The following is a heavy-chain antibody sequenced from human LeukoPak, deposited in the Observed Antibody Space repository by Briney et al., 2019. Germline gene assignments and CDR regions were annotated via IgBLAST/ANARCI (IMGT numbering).Heavy chain of an antibody. J-gene: IGHJ6*03. CDR3: ARERGRSYGSIPYYYYYMDV. Sequence: PSQTLSLTCAVYGGSFSGYYWSWIRQPPGKGLEWSGEINHSGSTNYNPSLKSRVTISVDTSKNQFSLKLSSVTAADTAVYYCARERGRSYGSIPYYYYYMDVWGKGTTVTVSS. D-gene: IGHD5-18*01. CDR2: INHSGST. V-gene: IGHV4-34*01. CDR1: GGSFSGYY.